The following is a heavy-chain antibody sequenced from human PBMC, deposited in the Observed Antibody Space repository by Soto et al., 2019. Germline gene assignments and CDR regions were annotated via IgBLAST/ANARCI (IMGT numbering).Heavy chain of an antibody. CDR3: SRVDPGETSPFDH. CDR1: GYIFTSYY. CDR2: INPFDGSR. Sequence: ETSVKVSCKASGYIFTSYYIHWVRQAPGQGLEWMGWINPFDGSRMFAQSFQGRVTMTRDTSTSTVYMEVSSLRSEDTAVYYCSRVDPGETSPFDHWGQGTLVTVPQ. J-gene: IGHJ4*02. V-gene: IGHV1-46*03. D-gene: IGHD3-10*01.